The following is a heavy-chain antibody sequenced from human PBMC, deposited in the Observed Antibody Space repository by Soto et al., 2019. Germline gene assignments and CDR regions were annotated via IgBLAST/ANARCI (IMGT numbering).Heavy chain of an antibody. Sequence: GGSLRLSCSASGFTFSSYAMHWVRQAPGKGLEYVSAISSNGGSTYYGDSVKGRFTISRDNSKNTLYLQMSSLRAEDTAVYYCVKALRYFDWLPDFDYWGQGTLVTVSS. V-gene: IGHV3-64D*06. CDR3: VKALRYFDWLPDFDY. CDR1: GFTFSSYA. CDR2: ISSNGGST. D-gene: IGHD3-9*01. J-gene: IGHJ4*02.